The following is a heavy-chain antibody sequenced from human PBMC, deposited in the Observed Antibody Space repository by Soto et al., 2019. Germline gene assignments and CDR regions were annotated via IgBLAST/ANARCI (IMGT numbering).Heavy chain of an antibody. CDR1: GGSISSTNYY. D-gene: IGHD6-13*01. V-gene: IGHV4-31*03. J-gene: IGHJ5*02. Sequence: QVQLQESGPGLVKPSQTLSLTCTVSGGSISSTNYYWSWIRRHPGKGLEWIGYIYYNGNTYYNPSLKSRVTISVDTSKNQFSLKLSSVTAADTAVYYCAGGNSSRLYWFDPWGQGTLVTVSS. CDR2: IYYNGNT. CDR3: AGGNSSRLYWFDP.